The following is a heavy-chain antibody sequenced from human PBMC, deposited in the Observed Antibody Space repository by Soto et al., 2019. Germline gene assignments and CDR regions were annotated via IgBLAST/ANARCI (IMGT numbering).Heavy chain of an antibody. J-gene: IGHJ4*02. CDR2: ISTTSSSI. Sequence: PVGSLRLSCAASGFTFSSYSMNWVRQAPGKGLEWISYISTTSSSIYYADSVKGRFTISRDNAKNSLFLQMNSMRDEDTAVYYCERKGVAFDYWGQGALVTVSP. V-gene: IGHV3-48*02. D-gene: IGHD3-3*01. CDR3: ERKGVAFDY. CDR1: GFTFSSYS.